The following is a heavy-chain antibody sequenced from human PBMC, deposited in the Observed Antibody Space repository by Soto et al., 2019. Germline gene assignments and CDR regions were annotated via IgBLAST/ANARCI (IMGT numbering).Heavy chain of an antibody. V-gene: IGHV4-59*01. CDR2: IYYSGST. D-gene: IGHD4-17*01. J-gene: IGHJ3*02. Sequence: PSQTLSLTXTVSGGSISSYYWSWIRQPPGKGLEWIGYIYYSGSTNYNPSLKSRVTISVDTSKNQFSLKLSSVTAADTAVYYCARGDYGGNSRIDAFDIWGQGTMVTVSS. CDR1: GGSISSYY. CDR3: ARGDYGGNSRIDAFDI.